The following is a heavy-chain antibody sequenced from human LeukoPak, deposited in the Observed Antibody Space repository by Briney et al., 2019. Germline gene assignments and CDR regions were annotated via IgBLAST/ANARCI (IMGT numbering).Heavy chain of an antibody. CDR2: ISYDGSNK. J-gene: IGHJ6*02. CDR1: GFTFSSYA. V-gene: IGHV3-30*14. Sequence: GGSLRLSCAASGFTFSSYAMHWVRQAPGKGLEWVAVISYDGSNKYYADSVKGRFTISRHNSKNTLYLQMNSLRAEDTAVYYCARDSNVRYYYGMDVWGQGTTVTVSS. CDR3: ARDSNVRYYYGMDV.